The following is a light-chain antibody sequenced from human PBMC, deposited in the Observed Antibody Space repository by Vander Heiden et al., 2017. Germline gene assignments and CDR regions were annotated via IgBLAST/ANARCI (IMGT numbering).Light chain of an antibody. CDR3: QQYGSRGRT. CDR1: QSCSSSY. V-gene: IGKV3D-20*01. Sequence: DIVFTPSPAPLSLSRGESATLSCGARQSCSSSYLAWHQQKPGLAPRLLTYDASSRATGIPDRFSGSGSGTDFTLTISRLEPEDFAVYYCQQYGSRGRTFGQGTKVEIK. CDR2: DAS. J-gene: IGKJ1*01.